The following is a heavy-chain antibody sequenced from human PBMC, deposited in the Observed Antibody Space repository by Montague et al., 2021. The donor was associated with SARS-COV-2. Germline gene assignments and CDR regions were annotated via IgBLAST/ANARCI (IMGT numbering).Heavy chain of an antibody. CDR1: GDSVSSNNVA. Sequence: CAISGDSVSSNNVAWNWIRQSPSRGLEWLGRTNYRSKWHYDYAVSVKSRILIIPNTSENQFSLQLNSVTPEDTAVYYYARSVGVSSSSWPLPPHFDYWGQGTLVTVSS. CDR2: TNYRSKWHY. J-gene: IGHJ4*02. D-gene: IGHD6-13*01. V-gene: IGHV6-1*01. CDR3: ARSVGVSSSSWPLPPHFDY.